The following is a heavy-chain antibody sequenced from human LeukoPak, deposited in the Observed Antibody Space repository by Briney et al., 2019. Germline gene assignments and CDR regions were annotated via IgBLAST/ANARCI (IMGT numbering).Heavy chain of an antibody. CDR3: ARLSGRTIFGVVIYRMDV. D-gene: IGHD3-3*01. CDR1: GGSISSYY. Sequence: PSQTLSLTCTVSGGSISSYYWSWIRQPPGKGLEWIGYIYYSGSTNYNPSLKSRVTISVDTSKNQFSLKLSSVTAADTAVYYCARLSGRTIFGVVIYRMDVWGKGTTVTVSS. CDR2: IYYSGST. V-gene: IGHV4-59*08. J-gene: IGHJ6*04.